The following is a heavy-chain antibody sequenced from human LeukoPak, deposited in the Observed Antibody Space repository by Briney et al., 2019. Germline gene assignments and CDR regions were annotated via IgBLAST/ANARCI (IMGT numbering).Heavy chain of an antibody. CDR1: GFTFSSYA. J-gene: IGHJ4*02. CDR2: ISSNGGST. CDR3: VKGRYCSGGSCRGGSGYFDY. Sequence: GGSLRLSCSASGFTFSSYAMHWVRQAPGKGLEYVSAISSNGGSTYYADSVKGRFTISRDNSKNTLYLQMSSLRAEDTAVYYCVKGRYCSGGSCRGGSGYFDYWGQGTLVTVSS. D-gene: IGHD2-15*01. V-gene: IGHV3-64D*06.